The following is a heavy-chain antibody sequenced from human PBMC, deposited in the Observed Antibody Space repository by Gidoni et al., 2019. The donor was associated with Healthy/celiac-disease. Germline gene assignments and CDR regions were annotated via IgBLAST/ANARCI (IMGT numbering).Heavy chain of an antibody. CDR2: IYFSGST. CDR1: GGSLSSSSYY. Sequence: QLQLQESGPGLVKPSETLSLTCTVSGGSLSSSSYYWGWIRQPPGKGLEWIGSIYFSGSTNYNPTLKSRVTISVDTSKNQFSLKLSSVTAADTAVYYCASPHRRARGYYYYYGMDVWGQGTTVTVSS. D-gene: IGHD5-12*01. V-gene: IGHV4-39*01. J-gene: IGHJ6*02. CDR3: ASPHRRARGYYYYYGMDV.